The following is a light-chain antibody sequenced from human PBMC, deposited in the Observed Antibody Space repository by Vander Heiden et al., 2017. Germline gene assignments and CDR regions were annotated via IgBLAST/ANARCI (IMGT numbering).Light chain of an antibody. J-gene: IGKJ1*01. CDR3: QQDDSYPQT. CDR2: AAS. Sequence: AIRMTQSPSSFSASPGDRVTITCRASQGISSYLAWYQQKPGKAPKLLIYAASTLQSGVPSRFSGSGSGTDFTLTISCLQSEDFATYYCQQDDSYPQTFGQGTKVEIK. CDR1: QGISSY. V-gene: IGKV1-8*01.